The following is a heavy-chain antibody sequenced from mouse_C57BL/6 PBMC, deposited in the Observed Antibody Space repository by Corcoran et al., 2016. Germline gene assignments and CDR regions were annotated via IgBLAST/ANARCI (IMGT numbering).Heavy chain of an antibody. J-gene: IGHJ3*01. V-gene: IGHV1-76*01. CDR1: GYTFTNYD. CDR3: AEGDSPWFAY. CDR2: IYPGSGNT. D-gene: IGHD2-12*01. Sequence: QVQLKQSGPELVRPGASVKLSCKASGYTFTNYDINWVKQRPGQGLEWIARIYPGSGNTYYNEKFKGKATLTADKSSSTAYMQLSSLTSEDSAVYSCAEGDSPWFAYWGQGTLVTVSA.